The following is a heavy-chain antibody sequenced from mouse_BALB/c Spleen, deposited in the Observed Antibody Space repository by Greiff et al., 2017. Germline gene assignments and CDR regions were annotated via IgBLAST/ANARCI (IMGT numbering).Heavy chain of an antibody. Sequence: EVKLMESGAELVRPGALVKLSCKASGFNIKDYYMHWVKQRPEQGLEWIGWIDPENGNTIYDPKFQGKASITADTSSNTAYLQLSSLTSEDTAVYYCARAYYRYDERAWFAYWGQGTLVTVSA. CDR3: ARAYYRYDERAWFAY. D-gene: IGHD2-14*01. CDR1: GFNIKDYY. CDR2: IDPENGNT. V-gene: IGHV14-1*02. J-gene: IGHJ3*01.